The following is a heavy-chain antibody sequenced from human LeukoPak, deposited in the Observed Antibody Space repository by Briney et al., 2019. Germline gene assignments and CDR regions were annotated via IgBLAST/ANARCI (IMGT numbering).Heavy chain of an antibody. CDR3: AKDLAATIPVGFDY. V-gene: IGHV3-9*01. Sequence: GGSLRLSCAASGFTFDDYAMHWVRHAPGKGLEWVSGISWNSGSIGYADSVKGRFTISRDNAKNSLYLQMNSLRAEDTALYYCAKDLAATIPVGFDYWGQGTLVTVSS. J-gene: IGHJ4*02. CDR2: ISWNSGSI. D-gene: IGHD6-13*01. CDR1: GFTFDDYA.